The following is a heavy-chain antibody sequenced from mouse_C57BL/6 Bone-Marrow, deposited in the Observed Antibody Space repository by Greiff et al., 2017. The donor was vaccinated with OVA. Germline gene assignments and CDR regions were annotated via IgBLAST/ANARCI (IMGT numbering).Heavy chain of an antibody. V-gene: IGHV1-59*01. CDR1: GYTFTSYW. D-gene: IGHD2-4*01. J-gene: IGHJ3*01. Sequence: VQLQQPGAELVRPGTSVKLSCKASGYTFTSYWMHWVKQRPGQGLEWIGVIDPSDSYTNYNQKFKGKATLTVDTSSSTAYMQLSSLTSEDSAVYYCARGYYDYDEGSWFAYWGQGTLVTVSA. CDR3: ARGYYDYDEGSWFAY. CDR2: IDPSDSYT.